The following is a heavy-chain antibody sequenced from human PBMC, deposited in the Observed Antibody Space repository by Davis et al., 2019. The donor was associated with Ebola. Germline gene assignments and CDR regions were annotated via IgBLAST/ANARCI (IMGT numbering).Heavy chain of an antibody. V-gene: IGHV3-30*03. Sequence: GGSLRLSCAASGFTFSSYGMHWVRQAPGKGLEWVAVISYDGSNKYYADSVKGRFTISRDNSKNTLYLQMNSLRAEDTAVYYCARDWGDYRFDYWGQGTLVTVSS. CDR1: GFTFSSYG. CDR2: ISYDGSNK. CDR3: ARDWGDYRFDY. J-gene: IGHJ4*02. D-gene: IGHD4-17*01.